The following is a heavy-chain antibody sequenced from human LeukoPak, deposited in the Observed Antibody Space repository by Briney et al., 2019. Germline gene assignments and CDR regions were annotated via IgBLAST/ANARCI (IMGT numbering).Heavy chain of an antibody. Sequence: QPGGSLRLSCAASGFTFSSHAMHWVRQAPGKGLEWVAFISYDGSIKYYADSVKGRFTISRDNSKNTLYLQMSSLRTEDTAVYYCARDRSRNYSCDYWGQGTLVSVSS. CDR1: GFTFSSHA. CDR3: ARDRSRNYSCDY. CDR2: ISYDGSIK. J-gene: IGHJ4*02. D-gene: IGHD2-2*01. V-gene: IGHV3-30-3*01.